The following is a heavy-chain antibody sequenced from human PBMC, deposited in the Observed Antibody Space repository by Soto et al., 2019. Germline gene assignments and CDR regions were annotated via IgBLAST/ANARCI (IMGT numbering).Heavy chain of an antibody. CDR1: GDSVSSNSAA. J-gene: IGHJ4*02. D-gene: IGHD2-15*01. V-gene: IGHV6-1*01. CDR3: ARSLGVVAAMGIFDY. CDR2: TYYRSKWYN. Sequence: SQTLSLTCAISGDSVSSNSAAWNWIRQSPSRGLEWLGRTYYRSKWYNDYAVSVKSRTTINPDTSKNQFSLQLNSVTPEDTAVYYCARSLGVVAAMGIFDYWGQGTLVTVSS.